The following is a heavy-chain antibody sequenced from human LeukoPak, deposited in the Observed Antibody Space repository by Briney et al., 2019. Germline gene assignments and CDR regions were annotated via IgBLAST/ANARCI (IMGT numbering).Heavy chain of an antibody. Sequence: GESLKISCKGSGYSFTNYWINWVRQMPGKGLEWMGTIDPSDSYTNYSPSFQGHVTISADKSISTAYLQWSRLKASDTAMYYCARQGYSYGLDYWGQGTLVTVSS. D-gene: IGHD5-18*01. CDR1: GYSFTNYW. V-gene: IGHV5-10-1*01. J-gene: IGHJ4*02. CDR2: IDPSDSYT. CDR3: ARQGYSYGLDY.